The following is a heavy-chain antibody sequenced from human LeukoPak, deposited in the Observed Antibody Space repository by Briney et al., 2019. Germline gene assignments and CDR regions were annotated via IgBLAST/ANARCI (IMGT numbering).Heavy chain of an antibody. Sequence: SETLSLTCAVYGGSFSGYYWSWIRQPPGKGLEWIGEINHSGSTNYNPSLKSRVTISVDTSKNQFSLKLSSVTAADTAVYYCARAGSGWFRIVTFDHWGQGTLVTVSS. CDR1: GGSFSGYY. D-gene: IGHD6-19*01. J-gene: IGHJ4*02. V-gene: IGHV4-34*01. CDR3: ARAGSGWFRIVTFDH. CDR2: INHSGST.